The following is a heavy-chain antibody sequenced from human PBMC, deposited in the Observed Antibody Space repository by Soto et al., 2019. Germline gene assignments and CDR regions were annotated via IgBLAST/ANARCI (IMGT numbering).Heavy chain of an antibody. CDR1: GGSISSSNW. CDR2: VFHSGST. CDR3: TRDMIYGSERSYYYYAMDV. D-gene: IGHD3-10*01. Sequence: QVQLQESGPGLVKPSGTLSLTCAVSGGSISSSNWWSWVRQSPGKGLEWIGEVFHSGSTNYNPSLMSRLTISVDRSKNQLSLKLTSVTAADTAVYYCTRDMIYGSERSYYYYAMDVWGRGTTVTVSS. V-gene: IGHV4-4*02. J-gene: IGHJ6*02.